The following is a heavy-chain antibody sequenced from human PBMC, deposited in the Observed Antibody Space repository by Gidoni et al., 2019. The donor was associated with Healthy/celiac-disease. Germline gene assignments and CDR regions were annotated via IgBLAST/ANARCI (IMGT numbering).Heavy chain of an antibody. J-gene: IGHJ5*02. CDR2: INHSGST. CDR1: GGSFSGYS. CDR3: AREYYDYVWGSYRPAWFDP. Sequence: QVQLQQWGAGLLKPSETLSLTCAVYGGSFSGYSWSWIRQPPGKGLEWIGEINHSGSTNYNPSLKSRVTISVDTSKNQFSLKLSSVTAADTAVYYCAREYYDYVWGSYRPAWFDPWGQGTLVTVSS. D-gene: IGHD3-16*02. V-gene: IGHV4-34*01.